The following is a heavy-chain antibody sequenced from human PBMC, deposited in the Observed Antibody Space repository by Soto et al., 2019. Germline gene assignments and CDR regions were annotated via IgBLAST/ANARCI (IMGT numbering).Heavy chain of an antibody. V-gene: IGHV1-18*01. D-gene: IGHD5-12*01. CDR2: SSTDKGYT. CDR1: GYTFINFG. CDR3: ARYRDCGTCGNGHPEWYFDY. Sequence: VQLVQSGAEVKEPGSSVKVSCRASGYTFINFGFTWVRQSPGQGLGWVGWSSTDKGYTPYAEKFKGRGSMTADKDTNTAYMDLSSLNSDDTAVYYCARYRDCGTCGNGHPEWYFDYWGRGSLVTVSS. J-gene: IGHJ2*01.